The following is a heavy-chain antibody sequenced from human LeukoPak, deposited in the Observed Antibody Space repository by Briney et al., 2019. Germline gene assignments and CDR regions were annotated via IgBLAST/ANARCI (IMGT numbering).Heavy chain of an antibody. D-gene: IGHD4-11*01. CDR3: ARNPITTSLHYYYYYMDV. CDR2: ISASGGST. V-gene: IGHV3-23*01. Sequence: PGGSLRLSCAASGFTFSSYAMTWVRQAPGRGLEWVSAISASGGSTSYADSVKGRFTISRDNAKNTLYLQMNSLRAEDTAVYYCARNPITTSLHYYYYYMDVWGKGTTVTVSS. CDR1: GFTFSSYA. J-gene: IGHJ6*03.